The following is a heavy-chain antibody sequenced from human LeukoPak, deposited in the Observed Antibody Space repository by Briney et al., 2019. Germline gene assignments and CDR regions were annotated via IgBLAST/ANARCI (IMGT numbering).Heavy chain of an antibody. V-gene: IGHV3-66*01. Sequence: PGGSLRLSCAASGFTVSSNYMSWVRQAPGKGLEWVSVIYSGGSTYYADSVKGRFTISRDNSKNTLYLQLNSLRPEDTAVYYCASFPRGDLALVILDYWGQGTLVTVSS. CDR3: ASFPRGDLALVILDY. CDR1: GFTVSSNY. D-gene: IGHD2-21*01. CDR2: IYSGGST. J-gene: IGHJ4*02.